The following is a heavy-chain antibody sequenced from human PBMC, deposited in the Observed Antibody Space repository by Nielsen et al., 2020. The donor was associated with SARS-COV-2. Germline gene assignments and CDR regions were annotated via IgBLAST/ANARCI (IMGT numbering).Heavy chain of an antibody. CDR2: INPNSGGT. CDR3: ARGGITIFGVVIPGAFDP. D-gene: IGHD3-3*01. J-gene: IGHJ5*02. Sequence: WVRQAPGQGLEWMGWINPNSGGTSYAQKFQGWVTMTRDTSISTAYMELSRLRSDDTAVYYCARGGITIFGVVIPGAFDPWGQGTLVTVSS. V-gene: IGHV1-2*04.